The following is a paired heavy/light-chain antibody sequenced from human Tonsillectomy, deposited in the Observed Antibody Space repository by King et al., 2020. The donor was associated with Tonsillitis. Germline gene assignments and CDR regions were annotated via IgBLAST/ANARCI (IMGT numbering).Heavy chain of an antibody. J-gene: IGHJ4*02. D-gene: IGHD6-13*01. CDR2: INADMTAT. Sequence: EVQLVESGGALVQPGGSLRLSCAASGFAFSNYNMNWVRQAPGKGLEWISYINADMTATYYADSVKGRFTISRDNAKESLSLQMDSLRAEDTAVYYCARADSGYSSTWFYWGRGTLVTVSS. V-gene: IGHV3-48*01. CDR1: GFAFSNYN. CDR3: ARADSGYSSTWFY.
Light chain of an antibody. CDR3: HQYYDDHT. J-gene: IGKJ2*01. CDR1: QSLLSISNNENY. Sequence: DIVMTQSPDSLAVSLGERATISCRSSQSLLSISNNENYLAWYQQKPGQPPKLLIYWASNRASGVPDRFSGSGSGTDFSLSISGLQAEDVAVYYCHQYYDDHTFGQGTKLQIK. CDR2: WAS. V-gene: IGKV4-1*01.